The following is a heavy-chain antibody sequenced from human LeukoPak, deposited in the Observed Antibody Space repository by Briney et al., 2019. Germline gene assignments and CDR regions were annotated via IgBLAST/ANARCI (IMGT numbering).Heavy chain of an antibody. CDR3: ARDPSVVVVVAPSYYGMDV. Sequence: SVRVSCKASGGTFRSYGISWVRQAPGQGLEWMGGIILIFETTNYAQNFQARITPTADESTSTAYMQLSSLRSEDTAVYYCARDPSVVVVVAPSYYGMDVWGQGTTVTVSS. CDR1: GGTFRSYG. V-gene: IGHV1-69*13. D-gene: IGHD2-15*01. J-gene: IGHJ6*02. CDR2: IILIFETT.